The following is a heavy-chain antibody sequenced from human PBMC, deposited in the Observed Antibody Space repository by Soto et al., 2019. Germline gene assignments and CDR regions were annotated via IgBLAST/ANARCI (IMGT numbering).Heavy chain of an antibody. D-gene: IGHD1-1*01. Sequence: LRPSCQASGFTFSDYYMNWIRQAPGKGLEWVSYISSSGSTIYYADSVKGRFTISRDNAKNSLDLQMDSLRAEDTAVYFCSRGRYSHNGYYDYGMDFWGQGTTVTVSS. CDR3: SRGRYSHNGYYDYGMDF. V-gene: IGHV3-11*01. J-gene: IGHJ6*02. CDR2: ISSSGSTI. CDR1: GFTFSDYY.